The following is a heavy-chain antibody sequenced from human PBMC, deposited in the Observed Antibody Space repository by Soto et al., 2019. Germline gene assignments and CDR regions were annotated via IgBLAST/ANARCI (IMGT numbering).Heavy chain of an antibody. J-gene: IGHJ4*02. CDR1: GFTFSAYW. CDR2: IRGDGSEK. V-gene: IGHV3-7*01. CDR3: SRDVVVGAKALNY. Sequence: GGSLRLSCAASGFTFSAYWMTWVRQAPGKGLEWVANIRGDGSEKHYVDSVKGRFTISRDNAKNSLYLQMNILRAEDTAVYFCSRDVVVGAKALNYWGQGTLVTVSS. D-gene: IGHD2-15*01.